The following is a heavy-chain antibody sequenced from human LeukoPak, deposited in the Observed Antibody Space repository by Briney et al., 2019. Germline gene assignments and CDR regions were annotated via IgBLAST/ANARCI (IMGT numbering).Heavy chain of an antibody. J-gene: IGHJ4*02. CDR2: IYHSGST. V-gene: IGHV4-38-2*02. D-gene: IGHD2-21*02. Sequence: SETLSLTCTVSGYSISSGYYWGWIRQPPGKGLEWIGSIYHSGSTYYNPSLKSRVTISVDTSKNQFSLKLSSVTAADTAVYYCARACGGDCYFDYWGQGTLVTVSS. CDR1: GYSISSGYY. CDR3: ARACGGDCYFDY.